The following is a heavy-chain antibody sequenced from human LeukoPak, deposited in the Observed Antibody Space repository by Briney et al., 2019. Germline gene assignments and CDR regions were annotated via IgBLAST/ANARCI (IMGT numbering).Heavy chain of an antibody. CDR2: ISYDGSNK. CDR3: AKAGHIGWDYFDY. CDR1: GFTFSSYG. J-gene: IGHJ4*02. Sequence: GGSLRLSCAASGFTFSSYGMHWVRQAPGKGLEWVAVISYDGSNKYYADSVKGRFTISRDNSKNMLYLQMNSLRAEDTAVYYCAKAGHIGWDYFDYWGQGTLVTVSS. D-gene: IGHD3-16*01. V-gene: IGHV3-30*18.